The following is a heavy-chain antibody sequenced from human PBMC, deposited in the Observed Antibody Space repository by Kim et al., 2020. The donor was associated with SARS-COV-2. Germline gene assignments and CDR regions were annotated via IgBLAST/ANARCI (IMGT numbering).Heavy chain of an antibody. V-gene: IGHV4-31*02. Sequence: SRVTISVDTSKNQFSLKLSSVTAADTAVYYCARAFNYDILTGYENYFDYWGQGTLVTVSS. D-gene: IGHD3-9*01. J-gene: IGHJ4*02. CDR3: ARAFNYDILTGYENYFDY.